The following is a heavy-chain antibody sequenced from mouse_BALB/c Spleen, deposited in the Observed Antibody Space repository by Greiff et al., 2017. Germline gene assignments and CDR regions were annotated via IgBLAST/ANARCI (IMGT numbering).Heavy chain of an antibody. V-gene: IGHV1-87*01. D-gene: IGHD3-1*01. CDR2: IYPGDGDT. Sequence: VQLQQSGAELARPGASVKLSCKASGYTFTSYWMQWVKQRPGQGLEWIGAIYPGDGDTRYTQKFKGKATLTADKSSSTAYMQLSSLASEDSAVYYCARSRATGAMDYWGQGTSVTVSS. J-gene: IGHJ4*01. CDR1: GYTFTSYW. CDR3: ARSRATGAMDY.